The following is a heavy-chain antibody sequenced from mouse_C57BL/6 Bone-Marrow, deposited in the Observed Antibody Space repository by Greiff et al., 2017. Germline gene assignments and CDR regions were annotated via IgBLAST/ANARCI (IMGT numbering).Heavy chain of an antibody. CDR2: ISNGGGST. V-gene: IGHV5-12*01. CDR1: GFTFSDYY. Sequence: EVQLQQSGGGLVQPGGSLKLSCAASGFTFSDYYMYWVRQTPEKRLEWVAYISNGGGSTYYPDTVKGRFTISRDNAKNTLYLQMSRLKSEDTAMYYCASLRFAYWGQGTLVTVSA. CDR3: ASLRFAY. J-gene: IGHJ3*01.